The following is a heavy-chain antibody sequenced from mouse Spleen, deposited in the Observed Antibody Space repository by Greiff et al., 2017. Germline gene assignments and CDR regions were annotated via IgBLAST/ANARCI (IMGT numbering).Heavy chain of an antibody. CDR2: IYPGDGDT. J-gene: IGHJ3*01. Sequence: VQLQESGPELVKPGASVKISCKASGYAFSSSWMNWVKQRPGKGLEWIGRIYPGDGDTNYNGKFKGKATLTADKSSSTAYMQLSSLTSEDSAVYFCARSDGSPFAYWGQGTLVTVSA. D-gene: IGHD1-1*02. V-gene: IGHV1-82*01. CDR1: GYAFSSSW. CDR3: ARSDGSPFAY.